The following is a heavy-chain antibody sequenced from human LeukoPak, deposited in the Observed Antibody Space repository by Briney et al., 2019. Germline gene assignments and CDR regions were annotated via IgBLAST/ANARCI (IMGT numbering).Heavy chain of an antibody. J-gene: IGHJ6*03. Sequence: ASVKVSCKASGYTFTSYGISWVRQAPGQGLEWMGWISAYNGNTNYARKLQGRVTMTTDTSTSTAYMELRSLRSDDTAVYYCARDRVTIFGVVPTGYYYYYMDVWGKGTTVTVSS. D-gene: IGHD3-3*01. CDR3: ARDRVTIFGVVPTGYYYYYMDV. V-gene: IGHV1-18*01. CDR1: GYTFTSYG. CDR2: ISAYNGNT.